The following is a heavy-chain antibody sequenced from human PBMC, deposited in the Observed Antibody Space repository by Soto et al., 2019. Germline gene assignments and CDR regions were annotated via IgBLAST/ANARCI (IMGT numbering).Heavy chain of an antibody. D-gene: IGHD2-21*02. CDR2: INPSGGST. V-gene: IGHV1-46*01. J-gene: IGHJ3*02. Sequence: ASVKVSCKASGYTFTSYYMHWVRQAPGQGLEWMGIINPSGGSTSYAQKFQGRVTMTRDTSTSTVYMELSSLRSEDTAVYYCAKGAGAYCGGDCNDAFDIWGQGTMVTVSS. CDR1: GYTFTSYY. CDR3: AKGAGAYCGGDCNDAFDI.